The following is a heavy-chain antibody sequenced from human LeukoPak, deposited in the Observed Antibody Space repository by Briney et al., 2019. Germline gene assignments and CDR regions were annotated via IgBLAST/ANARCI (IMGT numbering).Heavy chain of an antibody. V-gene: IGHV3-49*04. D-gene: IGHD3-22*01. CDR2: IRSKAYGGTT. CDR3: TRVSYDGVVVITTAHFDH. Sequence: GGSLRLSCTASGFTFGDYAMSWVRQAPGKGLEWVGFIRSKAYGGTTEYAASVKGRFTTSRDDSKSIAYLQMNSLKTENTAVNYCTRVSYDGVVVITTAHFDHWGQGTLVTVSS. CDR1: GFTFGDYA. J-gene: IGHJ4*02.